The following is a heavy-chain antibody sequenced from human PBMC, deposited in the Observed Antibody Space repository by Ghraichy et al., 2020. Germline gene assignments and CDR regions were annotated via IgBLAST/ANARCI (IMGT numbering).Heavy chain of an antibody. Sequence: TLSLTCTVSGGSISSGGYYWSWIRQHPGKGLEWIGYIYYSGSTYYNPSLKSRVTISVDTSKNQFSLKLSSVTAADTAVYYCARDNWGYTGAFDPWGQGTLVTVSS. CDR2: IYYSGST. CDR1: GGSISSGGYY. V-gene: IGHV4-31*03. CDR3: ARDNWGYTGAFDP. J-gene: IGHJ5*02. D-gene: IGHD7-27*01.